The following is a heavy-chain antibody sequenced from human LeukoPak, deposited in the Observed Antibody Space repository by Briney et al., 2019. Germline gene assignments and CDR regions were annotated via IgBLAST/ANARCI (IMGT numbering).Heavy chain of an antibody. J-gene: IGHJ4*02. D-gene: IGHD6-19*01. CDR1: GDSVRGLY. V-gene: IGHV4-34*01. CDR2: RTYRRST. CDR3: ARAPCSGAVAGTVYY. Sequence: PSETLSLTCAVYGDSVRGLYWTWLRQPPGKGRKGIGKRTYRRSTAFNTSLKSRVTTSVHTPKTRFSPRLSSVVAADTALYYSARAPCSGAVAGTVYYWGQGALVTVSS.